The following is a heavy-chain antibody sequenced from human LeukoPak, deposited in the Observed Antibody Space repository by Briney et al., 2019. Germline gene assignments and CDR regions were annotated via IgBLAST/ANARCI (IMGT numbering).Heavy chain of an antibody. V-gene: IGHV3-23*01. CDR3: AKVGRSITMLRGVVIGAFDI. D-gene: IGHD3-10*01. CDR1: ALTVSTYA. CDR2: ISTSSGST. Sequence: HPVESLRLSCPASALTVSTYAVGWVRQAPGLEPEASSTISTSSGSTYYADSVKGLFTISRDNSKNTLYLQMNSLRAEDTALYYCAKVGRSITMLRGVVIGAFDIWGQVTMVTVSS. J-gene: IGHJ3*02.